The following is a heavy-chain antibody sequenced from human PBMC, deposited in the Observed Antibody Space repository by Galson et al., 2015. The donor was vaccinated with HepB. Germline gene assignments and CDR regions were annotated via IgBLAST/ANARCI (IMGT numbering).Heavy chain of an antibody. J-gene: IGHJ6*02. D-gene: IGHD3-10*01. CDR2: IDWDDDK. Sequence: PALVKPPQTLTLTCTFSGFSLSTSGMCVSWIRQPPGKALEWLARIDWDDDKYYSTSLKTRLTISKDTSKNQVVLTMTNMDPVDTATYYCARTPLTMVRGVPAHYYYYGMDVWGQGTTVTVSS. CDR3: ARTPLTMVRGVPAHYYYYGMDV. CDR1: GFSLSTSGMC. V-gene: IGHV2-70*11.